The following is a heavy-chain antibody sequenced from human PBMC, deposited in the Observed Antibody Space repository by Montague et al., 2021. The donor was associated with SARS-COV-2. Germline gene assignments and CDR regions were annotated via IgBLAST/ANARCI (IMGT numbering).Heavy chain of an antibody. V-gene: IGHV4-31*03. D-gene: IGHD1-26*01. Sequence: TLSLTCTVSGGSISSGGYYWSWIRQHPGKGLEWIGYIYYSGSTYYNPSLKSRVTISVDTSKNQFSLKLSSVTAADTAVYYCAGDTRIVGATTRLDYWAREPWSPSPQ. CDR3: AGDTRIVGATTRLDY. CDR2: IYYSGST. J-gene: IGHJ4*02. CDR1: GGSISSGGYY.